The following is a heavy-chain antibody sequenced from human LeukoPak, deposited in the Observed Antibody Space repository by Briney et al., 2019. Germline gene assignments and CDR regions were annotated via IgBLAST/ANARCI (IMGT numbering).Heavy chain of an antibody. D-gene: IGHD2-15*01. CDR2: IGPSGDIT. CDR3: AKAPLGRCTGVICYYIDY. J-gene: IGHJ4*02. V-gene: IGHV3-23*01. Sequence: GGSLRLSCAASGFIFSSHGMNWVRQAPGKGLEWVSGIGPSGDITYYADSVKGRFTISRDNSKNTVYLQMDSLRFEDAAVYFCAKAPLGRCTGVICYYIDYWGQGTLVTVSS. CDR1: GFIFSSHG.